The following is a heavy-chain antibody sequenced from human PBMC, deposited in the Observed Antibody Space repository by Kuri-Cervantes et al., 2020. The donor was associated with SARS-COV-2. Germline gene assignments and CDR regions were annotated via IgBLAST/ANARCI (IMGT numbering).Heavy chain of an antibody. J-gene: IGHJ2*01. CDR3: ARRTVGHFDL. CDR2: IYYSGST. Sequence: GSLRLSCTVSGGSISSSNYYWGWIRQPPGKGLEWIGSIYYSGSTYYNPSLKSRVTISVDTSKNQFSLKLSSVTAADTAVYYCARRTVGHFDLWGRGTLVTVSS. CDR1: GGSISSSNYY. D-gene: IGHD3-16*01. V-gene: IGHV4-39*07.